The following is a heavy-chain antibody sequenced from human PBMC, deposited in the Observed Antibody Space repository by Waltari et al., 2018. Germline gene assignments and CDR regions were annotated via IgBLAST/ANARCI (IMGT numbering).Heavy chain of an antibody. D-gene: IGHD3-10*01. CDR3: ARDLGLMVRGVDYYYMDV. Sequence: QVQLQESGPGLVKPSETLSLTCTVPGGSISSYYWRWIRQPAGKGLEWIGRIYTSGSTNYNPSLKSRVTMSVDTSKNQFSLKLSSVTAADTAVYYCARDLGLMVRGVDYYYMDVWGKGTTVTVSS. CDR1: GGSISSYY. V-gene: IGHV4-4*07. J-gene: IGHJ6*03. CDR2: IYTSGST.